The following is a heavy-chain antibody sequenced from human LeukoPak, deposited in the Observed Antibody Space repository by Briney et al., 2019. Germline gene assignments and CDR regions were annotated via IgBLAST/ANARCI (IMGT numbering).Heavy chain of an antibody. CDR3: AREEIRSWFDP. CDR2: IYYSGST. J-gene: IGHJ5*02. V-gene: IGHV4-59*01. CDR1: AFTFSTYS. D-gene: IGHD5-24*01. Sequence: GSLRLSCAASAFTFSTYSMNWIRRPPGKGLEWIGYIYYSGSTNYNPSLKSRVTISVDTSKNQFSLKLSSVTAADTAVYYCAREEIRSWFDPWGQGTLVTVSS.